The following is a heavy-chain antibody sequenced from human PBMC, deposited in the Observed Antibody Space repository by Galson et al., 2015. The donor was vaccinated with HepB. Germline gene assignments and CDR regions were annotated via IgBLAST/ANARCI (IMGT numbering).Heavy chain of an antibody. J-gene: IGHJ4*02. D-gene: IGHD1-26*01. V-gene: IGHV3-30*18. Sequence: SLRLSCAASGFTFSSYDMHWVRQAPGKGLEWVAVISYDGSNKYYADSVKGRFTISRDNSKNTLYLQMNSLRAEDTAVYYCAKDRGSGSYLDYWGQGTLVTVSS. CDR3: AKDRGSGSYLDY. CDR2: ISYDGSNK. CDR1: GFTFSSYD.